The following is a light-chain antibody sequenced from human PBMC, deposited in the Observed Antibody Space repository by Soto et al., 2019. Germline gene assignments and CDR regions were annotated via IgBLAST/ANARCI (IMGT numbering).Light chain of an antibody. CDR2: WAS. V-gene: IGKV4-1*01. Sequence: DIVLTQSPESLAVSLGERATINCKSSQSVYNSNNKNYLAWYRQRPGQPPEMLIYWASTRESGVPDRFIGSGSGTDFSLTISSLQAEDVAVYYCQQYYSTPWTFGQGTKVDIK. CDR1: QSVYNSNNKNY. CDR3: QQYYSTPWT. J-gene: IGKJ1*01.